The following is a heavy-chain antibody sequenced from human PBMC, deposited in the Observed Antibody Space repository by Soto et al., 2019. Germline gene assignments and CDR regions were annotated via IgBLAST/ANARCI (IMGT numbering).Heavy chain of an antibody. J-gene: IGHJ4*02. D-gene: IGHD2-2*01. CDR1: GFTFRNYG. Sequence: GGSLRLSCAASGFTFRNYGMNWVRQAPGKGLEWVSYIGIGSSTKYYADSVKGRFTISRDNSRNTLYLQMSSLRAEDTAVYYCAKRKYCPSTTCFDYWGQGTRVTVAS. CDR3: AKRKYCPSTTCFDY. CDR2: IGIGSSTK. V-gene: IGHV3-48*04.